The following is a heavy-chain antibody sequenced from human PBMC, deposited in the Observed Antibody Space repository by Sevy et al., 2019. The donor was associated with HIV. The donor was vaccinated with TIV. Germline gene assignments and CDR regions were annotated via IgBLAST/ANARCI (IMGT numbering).Heavy chain of an antibody. V-gene: IGHV4-59*01. Sequence: SETLSLTCTVSAGSISSYYWSWIRQPPGKGLEWIGYIYYSGSTNYNPSLKSRVTISVDTSKNQFSLKLSSVTAADTAVYYCARDSQITTVTGFDPWGQGTLVTVSS. J-gene: IGHJ5*02. CDR1: AGSISSYY. CDR2: IYYSGST. D-gene: IGHD4-4*01. CDR3: ARDSQITTVTGFDP.